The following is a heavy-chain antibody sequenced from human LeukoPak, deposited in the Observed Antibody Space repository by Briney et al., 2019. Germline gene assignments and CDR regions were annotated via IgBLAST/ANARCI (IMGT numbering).Heavy chain of an antibody. Sequence: GGSLRLSCAASGFTFSSNYMSWVRQAPGKGLEWVSVIYSGGSTYYADSVKGRFTISRDNSKNTLYLQMNSLRAEDTAVYYYAKKGATTGDFDYWGQGTLVTVSS. CDR2: IYSGGST. V-gene: IGHV3-53*01. CDR1: GFTFSSNY. CDR3: AKKGATTGDFDY. J-gene: IGHJ4*02. D-gene: IGHD1-26*01.